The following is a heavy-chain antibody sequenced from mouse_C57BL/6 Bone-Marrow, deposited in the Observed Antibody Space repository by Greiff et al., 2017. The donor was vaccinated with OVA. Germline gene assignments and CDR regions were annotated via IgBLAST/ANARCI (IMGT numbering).Heavy chain of an antibody. V-gene: IGHV1-55*01. CDR2: IYPGSGST. J-gene: IGHJ3*01. Sequence: QVQLQQSGAELVKPGASVKMSCKASGYTFTSYWITWVKQRPGQGLEWIGDIYPGSGSTTYNEKFKSKATLTVDTASSTDYMQLSSQTSEDSAVYYSARGGLLEAWFAYWGQGTLVTVSA. CDR3: ARGGLLEAWFAY. CDR1: GYTFTSYW. D-gene: IGHD1-1*01.